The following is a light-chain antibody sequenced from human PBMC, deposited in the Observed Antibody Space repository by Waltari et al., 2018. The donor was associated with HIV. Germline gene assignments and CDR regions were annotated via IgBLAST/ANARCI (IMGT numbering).Light chain of an antibody. CDR3: QQYYSTPWT. V-gene: IGKV4-1*01. Sequence: DIVMTQSADSLVVSLGERATINCNSRHSVLYSSNNKNYLAWYQQKPGQPPKLLIYWATTREAGVPDRFSGSGSGTDFTLTISSLQAEDVAVYDCQQYYSTPWTFGQGTKVEIK. J-gene: IGKJ1*01. CDR1: HSVLYSSNNKNY. CDR2: WAT.